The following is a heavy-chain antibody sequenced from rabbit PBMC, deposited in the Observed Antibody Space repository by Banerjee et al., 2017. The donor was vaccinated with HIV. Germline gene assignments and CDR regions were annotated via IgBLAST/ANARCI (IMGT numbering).Heavy chain of an antibody. Sequence: QEQLEESGGDLVKPEGSLTLTCTASGFSFSVTYYMCWVRQAPGKGLELIACIYSGDNTVYASWAKGRFTISKTSSTTVTLQMNSLTAADTATYFCVRWVYASSSGPPMRLWGPGTLVTVS. D-gene: IGHD1-1*01. V-gene: IGHV1S45*01. CDR1: GFSFSVTYY. J-gene: IGHJ4*01. CDR2: IYSGDNT. CDR3: VRWVYASSSGPPMRL.